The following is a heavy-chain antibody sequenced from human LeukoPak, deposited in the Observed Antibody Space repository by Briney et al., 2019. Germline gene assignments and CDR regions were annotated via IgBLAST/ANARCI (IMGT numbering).Heavy chain of an antibody. Sequence: PGGSLRLSCAASGFTFSSYAMHWVRQAPGKGLEWVAVISYDGSNKYYADSVKGRFTISRDNSKNTLYLQMNSLRAEDTAVYYCARDSDYYGSVPRDYWGQGTPVTVSS. D-gene: IGHD3-10*01. CDR2: ISYDGSNK. CDR3: ARDSDYYGSVPRDY. CDR1: GFTFSSYA. V-gene: IGHV3-30*04. J-gene: IGHJ4*02.